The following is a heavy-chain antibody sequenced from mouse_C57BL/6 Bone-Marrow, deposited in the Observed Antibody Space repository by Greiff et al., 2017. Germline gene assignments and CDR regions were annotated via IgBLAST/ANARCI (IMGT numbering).Heavy chain of an antibody. CDR2: IHPNSGST. Sequence: VQLPQPGAELVKPGASVKLSCKASGYTFTSYWMPWVQQRPGQGLEWIGTIHPNSGSTNYNEKLKSKATLTVDKSSSTAYMQLSSLTSEDSAVYYCARRRIISTVVATDYWGQGTTLTVSS. CDR1: GYTFTSYW. J-gene: IGHJ2*01. D-gene: IGHD1-1*01. CDR3: ARRRIISTVVATDY. V-gene: IGHV1-64*01.